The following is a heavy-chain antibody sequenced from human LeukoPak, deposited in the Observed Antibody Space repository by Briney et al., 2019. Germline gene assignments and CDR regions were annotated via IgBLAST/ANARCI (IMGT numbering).Heavy chain of an antibody. CDR3: ARGAWVAAAFDY. D-gene: IGHD2-15*01. CDR1: GGSISSYY. Sequence: SETLSLTCTVSGGSISSYYWSWIRQPAEKGLEWIGRIYTSGSTNYNPSLKSRVTMSVDTSKNQFSLKLSSVTAADTAVYYCARGAWVAAAFDYWGQGTLVTVSS. CDR2: IYTSGST. V-gene: IGHV4-4*07. J-gene: IGHJ4*02.